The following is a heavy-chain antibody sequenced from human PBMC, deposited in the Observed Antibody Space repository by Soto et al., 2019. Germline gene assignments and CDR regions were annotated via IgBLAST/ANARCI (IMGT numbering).Heavy chain of an antibody. V-gene: IGHV1-58*01. Sequence: QMQLVQSGPEVKKPGTSVKVSCKASGYNFASSAVQWVRQARGQRLEWIGWIVVGSGNTNYAQKFQERVTITRDMYTSTGYMDLSSLRSEDTALYYCAAVMCYYGSGSYFYYYYGMDVWGQGTMVTVSS. D-gene: IGHD3-10*01. CDR1: GYNFASSA. CDR2: IVVGSGNT. J-gene: IGHJ6*02. CDR3: AAVMCYYGSGSYFYYYYGMDV.